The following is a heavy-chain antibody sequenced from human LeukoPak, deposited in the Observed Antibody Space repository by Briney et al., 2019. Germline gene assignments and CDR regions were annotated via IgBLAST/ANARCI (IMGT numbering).Heavy chain of an antibody. Sequence: GGSLRLSRAASGFTFSTYSMNWVRQAPGKGLEWVSSISSSSSYIYYADSVKGRFTISRDNAKNSLYLQMTSLRAEDTAVYYCARDVPGKYYNDYWGQGTLVTVSS. J-gene: IGHJ4*02. CDR2: ISSSSSYI. V-gene: IGHV3-21*01. CDR3: ARDVPGKYYNDY. CDR1: GFTFSTYS.